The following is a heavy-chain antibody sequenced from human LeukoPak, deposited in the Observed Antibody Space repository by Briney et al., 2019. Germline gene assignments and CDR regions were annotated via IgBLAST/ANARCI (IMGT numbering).Heavy chain of an antibody. V-gene: IGHV3-74*01. CDR3: AKVITMTKRGYDAFDI. CDR1: GFTFSSYW. CDR2: INSDGSST. D-gene: IGHD3-22*01. J-gene: IGHJ3*02. Sequence: GGSLRLSCAASGFTFSSYWMHWVRQAPGKGLVWVSRINSDGSSTSYADSVKGRFTISRDNAKNTLYLQMNSLRAEDTAVYYCAKVITMTKRGYDAFDIWGQATMVTVSS.